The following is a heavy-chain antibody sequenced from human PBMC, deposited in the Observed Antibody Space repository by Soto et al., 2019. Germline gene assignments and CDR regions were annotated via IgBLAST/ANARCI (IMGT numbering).Heavy chain of an antibody. D-gene: IGHD3-10*01. CDR2: ISWNSGSV. V-gene: IGHV3-9*01. CDR1: GFTFDDYA. Sequence: EVQLVESGGGLVQPGRSLRLSCAASGFTFDDYAMHWVRQAPGQGLEWVSGISWNSGSVGYADSVKGRFTISRDNAKNALYLQMNGLRPQDTALYYCAKDVSASGSFFDYWCQGTLVTVSS. J-gene: IGHJ4*02. CDR3: AKDVSASGSFFDY.